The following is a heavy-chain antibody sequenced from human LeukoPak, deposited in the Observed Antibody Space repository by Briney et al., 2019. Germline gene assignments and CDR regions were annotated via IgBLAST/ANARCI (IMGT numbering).Heavy chain of an antibody. CDR3: AKGQDCSSTSCYFPYYYYYMDV. Sequence: PGGSLRLSCAASGFTFSTYSMNWVRQAPGKGLEWVSYISFSSTTIYYADSVKGRFTISRDNDKNSLYLQMNSLRAEDTAVYYCAKGQDCSSTSCYFPYYYYYMDVWGKGTTVTVSS. CDR1: GFTFSTYS. V-gene: IGHV3-48*01. J-gene: IGHJ6*03. D-gene: IGHD2-2*01. CDR2: ISFSSTTI.